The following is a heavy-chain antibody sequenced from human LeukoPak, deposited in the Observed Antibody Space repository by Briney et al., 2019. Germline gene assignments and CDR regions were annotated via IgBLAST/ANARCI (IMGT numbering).Heavy chain of an antibody. CDR2: ITGDGRST. Sequence: QPAGSLRLSCAASGFTFHLYAMHWVRLAPGKGLEWVSLITGDGRSTYYADSVKGRFTISRDNAKNSLYLQMNSLRAEDTAVYYCARDLTVAATNSYWGQGTLVTVSS. D-gene: IGHD6-19*01. CDR1: GFTFHLYA. CDR3: ARDLTVAATNSY. V-gene: IGHV3-43*02. J-gene: IGHJ4*02.